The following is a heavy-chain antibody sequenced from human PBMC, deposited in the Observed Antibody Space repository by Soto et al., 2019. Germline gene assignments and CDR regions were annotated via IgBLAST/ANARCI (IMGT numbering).Heavy chain of an antibody. V-gene: IGHV3-21*01. CDR2: ITSSGASI. D-gene: IGHD2-15*01. CDR3: ARDGSEGSGEIGYYYYMDV. J-gene: IGHJ6*03. CDR1: GFTFSSYS. Sequence: EVQLVESGGGLVKPGGSPRLSCAASGFTFSSYSLNWVRQAPGKGLEWVSSITSSGASIYYADSVKGRFTISRDNAKKSLYLQMNSLRAEDTAVYYCARDGSEGSGEIGYYYYMDVWGKGTTATVSS.